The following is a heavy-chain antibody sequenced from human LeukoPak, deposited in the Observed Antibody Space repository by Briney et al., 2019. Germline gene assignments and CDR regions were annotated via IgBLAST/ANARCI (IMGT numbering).Heavy chain of an antibody. CDR3: ARGPPTTAGGYFQH. CDR1: GFTFSSYA. D-gene: IGHD1-26*01. Sequence: SGRSLRLSCAASGFTFSSYAMHWVRQAPGKGLEWVAVISYDGSNKYYADSVKGRFTISRDNSKNTLYLQMNSLRAEDTAVYYCARGPPTTAGGYFQHWGQGTLVTVSS. V-gene: IGHV3-30-3*01. J-gene: IGHJ1*01. CDR2: ISYDGSNK.